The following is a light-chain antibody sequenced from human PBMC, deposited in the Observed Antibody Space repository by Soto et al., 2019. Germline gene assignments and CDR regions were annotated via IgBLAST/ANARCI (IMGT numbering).Light chain of an antibody. J-gene: IGLJ3*02. CDR2: SNN. CDR1: SSHIGSNT. CDR3: AAWDARLSGWV. V-gene: IGLV1-44*01. Sequence: QSVLTQPPSASGTPGQRVTISCSGSSSHIGSNTVNWYQQFPGTAPKLLIHSNNQRPSGVPDRFSGSKSGTSASLAISGLQPEDEADYYCAAWDARLSGWVFGGGTKLTVL.